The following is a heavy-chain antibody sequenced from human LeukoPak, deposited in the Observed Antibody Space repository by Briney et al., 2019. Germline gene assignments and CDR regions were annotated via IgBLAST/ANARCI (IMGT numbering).Heavy chain of an antibody. CDR3: ASSNWYSYGIDV. D-gene: IGHD6-13*01. CDR2: INPTAGST. CDR1: GYTFTSYY. V-gene: IGHV1-46*01. J-gene: IGHJ6*04. Sequence: ASVKVSCTASGYTFTSYYLHWVRQVPGQGLEWMGIINPTAGSTSHVQRFQGRITLTRDTSASTVYMELSSLRSEDTAVYYCASSNWYSYGIDVWGKGTTVTVSS.